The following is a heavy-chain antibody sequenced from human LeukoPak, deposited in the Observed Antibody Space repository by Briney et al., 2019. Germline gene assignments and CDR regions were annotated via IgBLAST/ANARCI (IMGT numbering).Heavy chain of an antibody. D-gene: IGHD3-22*01. J-gene: IGHJ4*02. CDR3: AKDRGYYDSSGYYLY. V-gene: IGHV3-30*02. CDR1: GFTSSSYG. Sequence: GGSLRLSCAASGFTSSSYGMHWVRQAPGKGLEWVAFIRYDGSNKYYADSVKGRFTISRDNSKNTLYLQMNSLRAEDTAVYYCAKDRGYYDSSGYYLYWGQGTLVTVSS. CDR2: IRYDGSNK.